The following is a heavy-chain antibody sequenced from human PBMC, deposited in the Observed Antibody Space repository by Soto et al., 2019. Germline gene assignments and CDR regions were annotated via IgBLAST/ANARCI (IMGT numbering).Heavy chain of an antibody. V-gene: IGHV3-53*01. CDR2: IYTGGGT. CDR1: GLTVSSSY. CDR3: ARMGQWRVPGDYYYGMDV. Sequence: GGSLRLSCAASGLTVSSSYMNWVRQAPGKGLGWVSLIYTGGGTYYADSVKGRFTVSRDNSKNTLYLQMNSLRAEDTAVYYCARMGQWRVPGDYYYGMDVWGQGTSVTVSS. J-gene: IGHJ6*02. D-gene: IGHD6-19*01.